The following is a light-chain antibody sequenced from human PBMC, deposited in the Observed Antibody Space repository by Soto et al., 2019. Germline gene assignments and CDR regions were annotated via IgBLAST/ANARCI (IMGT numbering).Light chain of an antibody. J-gene: IGKJ5*01. V-gene: IGKV1-39*01. Sequence: DIQMTQSPSSLSASVGDRVTVTCRTSQSISNHLNWYQQKPGEAPKLLIYGSSSLHYGVPSRFSGSVSGSALTITISSLKPEDAATYDGQQSFTAPITFGQGTRLEIK. CDR3: QQSFTAPIT. CDR1: QSISNH. CDR2: GSS.